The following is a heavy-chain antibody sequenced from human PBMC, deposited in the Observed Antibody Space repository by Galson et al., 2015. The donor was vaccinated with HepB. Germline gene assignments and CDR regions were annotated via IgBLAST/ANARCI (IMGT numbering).Heavy chain of an antibody. V-gene: IGHV1-8*01. J-gene: IGHJ6*03. CDR3: ARRLGGKYQLLWTTNNYYYHMDV. CDR1: GYTFTSYD. CDR2: MNPNSGNT. Sequence: SVKVSCKASGYTFTSYDINWVRQATGQGLEWMGWMNPNSGNTGYAQKFQGRVTMTRNTSISTAYMELSSLRSEDTAVYYCARRLGGKYQLLWTTNNYYYHMDVWGKGTTVTVSS. D-gene: IGHD2-2*01.